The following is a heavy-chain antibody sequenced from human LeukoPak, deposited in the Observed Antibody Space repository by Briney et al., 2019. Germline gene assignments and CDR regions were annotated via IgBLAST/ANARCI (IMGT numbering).Heavy chain of an antibody. V-gene: IGHV1-69*04. CDR2: IIPILGIA. CDR3: AREHGSGSYYNPLDY. D-gene: IGHD3-10*01. Sequence: GASVKVSCKASGGTFSSYAISWVRQAPGQGLEWMGRIIPILGIANYAQKFQGRVTITADKSTSTAYVELSSLRSEDTAVYYCAREHGSGSYYNPLDYWGQGTLVTVSS. J-gene: IGHJ4*02. CDR1: GGTFSSYA.